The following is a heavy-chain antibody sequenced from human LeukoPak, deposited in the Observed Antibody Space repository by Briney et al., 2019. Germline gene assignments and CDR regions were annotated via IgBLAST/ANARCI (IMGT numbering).Heavy chain of an antibody. Sequence: SETLSLTCAVYGGSFSGYYWSWIRQPPGKGLEWTGEINHSGSTNYNPSLKSRVTISVDTSKNQFSLKLSSVTAADTAVYYCARGRGRYYGSGSYYTYWGQGTLVTVSS. CDR1: GGSFSGYY. CDR2: INHSGST. CDR3: ARGRGRYYGSGSYYTY. J-gene: IGHJ4*02. D-gene: IGHD3-10*01. V-gene: IGHV4-34*01.